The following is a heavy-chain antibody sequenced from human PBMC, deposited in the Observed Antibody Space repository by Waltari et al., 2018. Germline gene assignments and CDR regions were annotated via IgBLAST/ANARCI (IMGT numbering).Heavy chain of an antibody. Sequence: QVQLQESGPGLVKPSETLSLTCTVSGYSISSGYYWGWIRQPPGKGLEWIGSIYHSGSTSYNPSLKSRVTISVDTSKNQFSLKLSSVTAADTAVYYCARDRCSGGSCYPHAFDIWGQGTMVTVSS. CDR2: IYHSGST. J-gene: IGHJ3*02. V-gene: IGHV4-38-2*02. CDR3: ARDRCSGGSCYPHAFDI. CDR1: GYSISSGYY. D-gene: IGHD2-15*01.